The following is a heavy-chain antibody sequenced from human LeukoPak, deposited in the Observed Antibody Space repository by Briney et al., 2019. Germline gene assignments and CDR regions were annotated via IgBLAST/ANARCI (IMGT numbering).Heavy chain of an antibody. Sequence: PGGSLRLSCAASGFTFSSYGMHWVRQAPGKGLEWVAVISYDGSNKYYADSVKGRFTISRDNSKNTLYLQMNSLRAEDTAVYYCLSRGGGELSSHILPPPGYAFDIWGQGTMVTVSS. V-gene: IGHV3-30*03. CDR3: LSRGGGELSSHILPPPGYAFDI. D-gene: IGHD3-16*02. CDR1: GFTFSSYG. CDR2: ISYDGSNK. J-gene: IGHJ3*02.